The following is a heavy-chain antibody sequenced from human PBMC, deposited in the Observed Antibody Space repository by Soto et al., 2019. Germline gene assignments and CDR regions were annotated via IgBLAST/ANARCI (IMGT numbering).Heavy chain of an antibody. J-gene: IGHJ4*02. CDR3: AKQAGYSSDPLDY. V-gene: IGHV3-23*01. Sequence: GGSLRLSCAASGFSFSDYAMSWVRQAPGKGLEWVSVISESGGSTHYADSVKGRFTVSRDNSKNSLYLQINSLRAEDTAVYYCAKQAGYSSDPLDYWGQGTLVTVSS. D-gene: IGHD6-19*01. CDR2: ISESGGST. CDR1: GFSFSDYA.